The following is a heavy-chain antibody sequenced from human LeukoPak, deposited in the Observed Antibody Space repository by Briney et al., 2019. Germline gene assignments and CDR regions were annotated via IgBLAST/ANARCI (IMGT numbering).Heavy chain of an antibody. CDR3: AKDLSVGVADLDY. CDR1: GFTFSAYG. J-gene: IGHJ4*02. Sequence: TGGSLRLSCAASGFTFSAYGMHWVRQAPGMGLEWVAVISYDGTNKYYADSVKGRFTISRDNSQNTLYLQMNSLRTEDTAVYYCAKDLSVGVADLDYWGQGTLVTVSS. CDR2: ISYDGTNK. D-gene: IGHD6-19*01. V-gene: IGHV3-30*18.